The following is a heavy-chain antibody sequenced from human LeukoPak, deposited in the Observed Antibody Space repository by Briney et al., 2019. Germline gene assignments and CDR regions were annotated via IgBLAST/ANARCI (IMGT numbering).Heavy chain of an antibody. J-gene: IGHJ4*02. Sequence: ASVKVSCKASGYTFTSYAMNWVRQAPGQGLEWMGWINTNTGNPTYAQGFTGRFVFSLDTSVSTAYLQISSLKAEDTAVYYCARGSPLLRYFDWLPPYSFDYWGQGTLVTVSS. V-gene: IGHV7-4-1*02. CDR2: INTNTGNP. CDR3: ARGSPLLRYFDWLPPYSFDY. CDR1: GYTFTSYA. D-gene: IGHD3-9*01.